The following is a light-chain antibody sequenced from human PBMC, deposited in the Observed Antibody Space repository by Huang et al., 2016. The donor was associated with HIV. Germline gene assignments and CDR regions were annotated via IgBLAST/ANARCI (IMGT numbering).Light chain of an antibody. Sequence: EIVMTQSPATLSVSPGERATLSCRASQSVSSNVAWYQQKPGQAPRLHIYGASTRATGIPARFSGSGSGTEFTLTISSLQSEDFAVYYCQQYNNWPPFTFGPGTKVDIK. V-gene: IGKV3-15*01. CDR2: GAS. CDR1: QSVSSN. J-gene: IGKJ3*01. CDR3: QQYNNWPPFT.